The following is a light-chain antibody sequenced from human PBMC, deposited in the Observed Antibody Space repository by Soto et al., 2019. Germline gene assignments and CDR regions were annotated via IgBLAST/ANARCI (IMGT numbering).Light chain of an antibody. CDR3: AGWDDSLRGPGV. CDR1: SSNIGSNY. J-gene: IGLJ1*01. CDR2: RNN. V-gene: IGLV1-47*01. Sequence: QSVLTQPPSASGTPGQRVTISCSGSSSNIGSNYVYWYQQLPGTAPKLLIYRNNQRPSGVPDRFSGSKSGTSASLAISGLRSEDEADYYCAGWDDSLRGPGVLGTCTQVTVL.